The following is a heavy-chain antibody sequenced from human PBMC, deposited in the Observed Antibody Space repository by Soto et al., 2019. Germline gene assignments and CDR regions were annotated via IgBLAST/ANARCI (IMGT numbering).Heavy chain of an antibody. D-gene: IGHD6-19*01. CDR3: AKDSYNSGVDY. J-gene: IGHJ4*02. CDR1: GFSFSHYA. CDR2: ISYDGDNQ. Sequence: QRQLVESGGGVVQPGRSLRLSCAASGFSFSHYAMHWVRQPPGKGLEWVALISYDGDNQYFTDSVRGRFTISRDNSKTTVYLEMNSLRLDDTATYYCAKDSYNSGVDYWGQGTLVTVSS. V-gene: IGHV3-30-3*01.